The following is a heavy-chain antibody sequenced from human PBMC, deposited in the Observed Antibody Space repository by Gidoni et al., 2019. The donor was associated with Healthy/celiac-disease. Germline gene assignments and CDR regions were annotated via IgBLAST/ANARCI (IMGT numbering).Heavy chain of an antibody. Sequence: EVQLLESGGGLVQPGGSLRLSCAASGFTFSSYAMSWVRQSPGKGLEWVSAISGSGGSTYYADSVKGRFTISRDNSKNTLYLQMNSLRAEDTAVYYCAKFLRSSWSIFDYWGQGTLVTVSS. D-gene: IGHD6-13*01. V-gene: IGHV3-23*01. CDR1: GFTFSSYA. CDR2: ISGSGGST. J-gene: IGHJ4*02. CDR3: AKFLRSSWSIFDY.